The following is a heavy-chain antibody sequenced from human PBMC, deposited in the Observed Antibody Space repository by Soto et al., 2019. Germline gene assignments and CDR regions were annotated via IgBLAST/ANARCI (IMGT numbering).Heavy chain of an antibody. D-gene: IGHD3-22*01. V-gene: IGHV3-30*18. CDR3: GKDLYSYDSRGYYDDFYYYGMDV. CDR1: GFTFSSNG. CDR2: ISYDGRNK. Sequence: QVQLVESGGGVVQPGRSLRHSCAASGFTFSSNGMHWVRQAPGKGLEWVPVISYDGRNKYYADSVKGRFTISRDNYKNTLFLQMNSLRAEDTAVYYCGKDLYSYDSRGYYDDFYYYGMDVWVQGTPVKVS. J-gene: IGHJ6*02.